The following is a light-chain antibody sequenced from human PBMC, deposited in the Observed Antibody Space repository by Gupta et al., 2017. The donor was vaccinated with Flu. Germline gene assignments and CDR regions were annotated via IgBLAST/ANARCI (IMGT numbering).Light chain of an antibody. V-gene: IGKV3-20*01. CDR2: GAS. Sequence: EFVLTQSPGTLSLSPGERATLSCRASQSVRSSYLAWYQQNPGQAPRLLIYGASSRATGIPDRFSGSGSGTDFTLTISRLEPEDFAVYYCQQDGSSSLTFGGGTKVEIK. CDR1: QSVRSSY. CDR3: QQDGSSSLT. J-gene: IGKJ4*01.